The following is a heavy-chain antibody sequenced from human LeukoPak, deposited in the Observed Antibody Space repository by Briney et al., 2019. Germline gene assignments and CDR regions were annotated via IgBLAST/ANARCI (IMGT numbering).Heavy chain of an antibody. CDR1: GGTFSSYA. CDR2: IIPILGIA. V-gene: IGHV1-69*04. J-gene: IGHJ4*02. D-gene: IGHD2-21*02. Sequence: ASVKVSCKASGGTFSSYAISWVRQAPGQGLEWMGRIIPILGIANYAQKFQGRVTMTEDTSTDTAYMELSSLRSEDTAVYYCATWGERVLVTATPPGGWGQGTLVTVSS. CDR3: ATWGERVLVTATPPGG.